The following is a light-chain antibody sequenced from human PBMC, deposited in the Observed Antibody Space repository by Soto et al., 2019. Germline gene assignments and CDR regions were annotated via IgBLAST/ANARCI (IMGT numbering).Light chain of an antibody. V-gene: IGKV1-5*03. J-gene: IGKJ1*01. CDR1: QSINNW. CDR2: SVS. CDR3: QLQGT. Sequence: DIPMTQSPLTLSASVGDRVTITCRASQSINNWLAWYQQRPGKAPKLLIHSVSNLDSGVPSRFSGSGSGTEFTLTISSLQPDDFATYYCQLQGTFGQGTKVELK.